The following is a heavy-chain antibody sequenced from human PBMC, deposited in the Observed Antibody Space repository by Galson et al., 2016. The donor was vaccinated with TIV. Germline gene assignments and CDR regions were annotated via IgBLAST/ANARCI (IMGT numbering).Heavy chain of an antibody. Sequence: SVKVSCKASGYNFINYYITRVRQAPGQGLEWMGRIIPILNIANYAQEFQGRVTITADESTSTVYMELNSLRSDDTAVYYCARGPAENYWGQGTLVTVSS. CDR1: GYNFINYY. V-gene: IGHV1-69*04. CDR2: IIPILNIA. J-gene: IGHJ4*02. CDR3: ARGPAENY.